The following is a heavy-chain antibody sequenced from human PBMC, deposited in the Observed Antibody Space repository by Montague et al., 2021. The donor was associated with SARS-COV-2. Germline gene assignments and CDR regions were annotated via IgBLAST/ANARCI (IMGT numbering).Heavy chain of an antibody. V-gene: IGHV3-7*01. Sequence: SLRLSCAASGFTFCTNLMSWVRQAPGKGLEWVANIKQDGSDKFYVDSVKGRFTLSTDNAKNSVYLQMDGLRPEDTAVYYCARDFYYYMDVWGKGTTVTVSS. CDR3: ARDFYYYMDV. J-gene: IGHJ6*03. CDR1: GFTFCTNL. CDR2: IKQDGSDK.